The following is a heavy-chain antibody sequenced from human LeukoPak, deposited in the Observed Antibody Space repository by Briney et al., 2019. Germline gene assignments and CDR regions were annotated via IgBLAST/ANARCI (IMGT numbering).Heavy chain of an antibody. CDR1: GYTFTSYG. J-gene: IGHJ4*02. D-gene: IGHD3-22*01. CDR2: ISAYNGNT. V-gene: IGHV1-18*01. CDR3: ARSQTYYYDSSGYTPSDY. Sequence: GASVKVSCKASGYTFTSYGISWVRQAPGQGLEWMGWISAYNGNTNYAQKLQGRVTMTTDTSTSTAYMELRSLRSDDTAVYYCARSQTYYYDSSGYTPSDYWGQGTLVTVSS.